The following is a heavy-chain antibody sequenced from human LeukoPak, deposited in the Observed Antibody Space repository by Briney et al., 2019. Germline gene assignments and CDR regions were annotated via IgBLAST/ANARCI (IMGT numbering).Heavy chain of an antibody. D-gene: IGHD2-21*01. CDR1: GGSLSPHY. V-gene: IGHV4-34*01. Sequence: PSETLSLTCAVSGGSLSPHYWSWIRRPLGKGREWIGEIKNRGTTNYSPSLGGRAPISVGTSKNQFSLTLTSVTAADTAKYYCARVPQLWLTPFDFWGQGTLATVSS. J-gene: IGHJ4*02. CDR3: ARVPQLWLTPFDF. CDR2: IKNRGTT.